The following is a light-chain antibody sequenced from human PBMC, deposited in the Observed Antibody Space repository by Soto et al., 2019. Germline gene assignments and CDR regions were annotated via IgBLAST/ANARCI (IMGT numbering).Light chain of an antibody. CDR3: QQYDNTPLA. J-gene: IGKJ1*01. CDR1: QSVSSSY. Sequence: EIVLTQSPGTLSLSPGERATLSCRASQSVSSSYLAWYQQNPGQAPRLLIYGASSRATGIPDRFSGSGSGTDFALTISMLELEDFAVYYCQQYDNTPLAFGQRTRVEIK. CDR2: GAS. V-gene: IGKV3-20*01.